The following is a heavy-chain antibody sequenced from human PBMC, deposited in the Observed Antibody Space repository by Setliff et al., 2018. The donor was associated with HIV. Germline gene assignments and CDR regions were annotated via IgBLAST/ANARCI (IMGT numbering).Heavy chain of an antibody. D-gene: IGHD2-15*01. Sequence: PSETLSLTCSVSGGSMSTYYWSWIRQPAGKGLEWIGRIYSSGCTIYNPSLRSRVTMSVDTSKSQLSLKLTSVTAADTAVYYCARVFPPIRGAPFGTPPGAFDIWGQGTMVTVSS. CDR1: GGSMSTYY. CDR3: ARVFPPIRGAPFGTPPGAFDI. J-gene: IGHJ3*02. CDR2: IYSSGCT. V-gene: IGHV4-4*07.